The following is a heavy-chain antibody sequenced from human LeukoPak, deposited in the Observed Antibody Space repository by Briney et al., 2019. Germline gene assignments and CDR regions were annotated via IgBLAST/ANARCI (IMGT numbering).Heavy chain of an antibody. J-gene: IGHJ2*01. Sequence: GGSLRFSCAASGLTFSTYTMRWVRQAPGKGLEWVSAVTGDSDYTYYADSVKGRFTISRDNFKNTLYLQMNSLRAEDTAIYHCAKEVLDYEIPYWYFDLWGRGTLVTVSS. CDR1: GLTFSTYT. V-gene: IGHV3-23*01. D-gene: IGHD4-17*01. CDR3: AKEVLDYEIPYWYFDL. CDR2: VTGDSDYT.